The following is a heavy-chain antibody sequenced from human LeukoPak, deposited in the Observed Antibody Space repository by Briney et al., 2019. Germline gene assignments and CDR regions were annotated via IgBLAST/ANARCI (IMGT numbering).Heavy chain of an antibody. J-gene: IGHJ4*02. CDR1: GFTFDDYT. Sequence: PGGSLRLSCAASGFTFDDYTMHWVRQAPGKGLEWVSLISWDGGSTYYADSVKGRFTISRDNSKNTLYLQMNSLRAEDTAVYYCAKDLFGDYGYYFDYWGQGTLVTVSS. D-gene: IGHD4-17*01. CDR2: ISWDGGST. V-gene: IGHV3-43*01. CDR3: AKDLFGDYGYYFDY.